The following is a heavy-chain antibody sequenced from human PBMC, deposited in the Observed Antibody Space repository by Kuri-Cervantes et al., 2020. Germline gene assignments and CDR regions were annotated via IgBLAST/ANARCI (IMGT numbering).Heavy chain of an antibody. V-gene: IGHV4-30-2*02. CDR2: IYHSGSA. CDR1: GGSVSSGGYS. J-gene: IGHJ6*02. Sequence: SETLPLTCAVSGGSVSSGGYSWSWIRQSPGKGLEWIGYIYHSGSAYYNPSLKSRVSISVDTSKNQFSLKLSSVTAADTAVYYCAGTSMVRGVIRSHYYYYGMDVWGQGTTVTVSS. CDR3: AGTSMVRGVIRSHYYYYGMDV. D-gene: IGHD3-10*01.